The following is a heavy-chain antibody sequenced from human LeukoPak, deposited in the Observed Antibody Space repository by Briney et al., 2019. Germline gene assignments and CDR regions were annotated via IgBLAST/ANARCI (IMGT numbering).Heavy chain of an antibody. CDR1: GGTFSSYA. CDR2: IIPILGIA. V-gene: IGHV1-69*04. D-gene: IGHD2-15*01. Sequence: GASVKVSCKASGGTFSSYAISWVRQAPGQGLEWMGRIIPILGIANYAQKFQGRVTITADKSTSTAYMELSSLRPEDTAVYYCARCSGGSCYADYWGQGTLVTVSS. J-gene: IGHJ4*02. CDR3: ARCSGGSCYADY.